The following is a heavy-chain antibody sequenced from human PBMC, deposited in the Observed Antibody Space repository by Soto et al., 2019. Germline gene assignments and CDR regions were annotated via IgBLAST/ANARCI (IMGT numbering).Heavy chain of an antibody. CDR1: GGSISSYY. CDR2: IYYSGST. CDR3: ARRLGSGWYGGYFDY. V-gene: IGHV4-59*08. Sequence: SETLSLTCTVSGGSISSYYWSWIRQPPGKGLEWIGYIYYSGSTNYNPSLKSRVTISVDTPKNQFSLKLSSVTAADTAVYYCARRLGSGWYGGYFDYWGQGTLVTVSS. D-gene: IGHD6-19*01. J-gene: IGHJ4*02.